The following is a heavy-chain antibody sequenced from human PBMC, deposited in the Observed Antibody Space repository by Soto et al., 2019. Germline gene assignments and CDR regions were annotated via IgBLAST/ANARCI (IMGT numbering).Heavy chain of an antibody. CDR3: ARGLLWFGELSPGSKPAGGWFDP. D-gene: IGHD3-10*01. Sequence: SETLSLTCAVYGGSFSGYYWSWIRQPPGKGLEWIGEINHSGSTNYNPSLKSRVTISVDTSKNQFSLKLSSVTAADTAVYYCARGLLWFGELSPGSKPAGGWFDPWGQGTPVTVSS. CDR2: INHSGST. J-gene: IGHJ5*02. V-gene: IGHV4-34*01. CDR1: GGSFSGYY.